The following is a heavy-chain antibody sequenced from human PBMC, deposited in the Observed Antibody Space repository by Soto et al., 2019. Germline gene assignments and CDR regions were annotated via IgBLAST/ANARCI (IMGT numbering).Heavy chain of an antibody. D-gene: IGHD3-22*01. CDR2: MNPNSGNT. J-gene: IGHJ6*02. Sequence: ASVKVTCKESGYTFTSYYMHWVRQATGQGLELMGWMNPNSGNTGYAQKFQGRVTMTRNTSISTAYMELSSLRSEDTAVYYCARGGYYDCSGYPTSYGMDVWGQGTTVTVSS. CDR1: GYTFTSYY. V-gene: IGHV1-8*02. CDR3: ARGGYYDCSGYPTSYGMDV.